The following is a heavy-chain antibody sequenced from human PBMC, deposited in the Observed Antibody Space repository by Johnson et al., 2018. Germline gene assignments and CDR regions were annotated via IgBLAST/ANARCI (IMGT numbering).Heavy chain of an antibody. J-gene: IGHJ3*01. D-gene: IGHD1-26*01. CDR3: ARDGGVGAAGAFDF. V-gene: IGHV4-34*10. CDR2: INHSGST. Sequence: QVQLQESGPGLVKPSETLSLTCTVSGGSISSYYWSWIRQPPGKGLEWIGEINHSGSTNYNPSLKSRVTMSVDTSKNQFSLKLSSVTAADTAVYYCARDGGVGAAGAFDFWGQGTKVTVSS. CDR1: GGSISSYY.